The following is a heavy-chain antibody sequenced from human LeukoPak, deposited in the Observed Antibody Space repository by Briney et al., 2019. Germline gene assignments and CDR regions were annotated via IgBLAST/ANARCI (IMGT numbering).Heavy chain of an antibody. CDR3: ARRRTYGDYVRVRWFDP. D-gene: IGHD4-17*01. V-gene: IGHV4-61*09. CDR1: GGSISSGSYY. CDR2: IYTSGST. Sequence: PSETLSLTCTVSGGSISSGSYYWSWIRQPAGKGLEWIGHIYTSGSTNYNPSLKSRVTISVDTSKNQFSLKLSSVTAADTAVYYCARRRTYGDYVRVRWFDPWGQGTLVAVSS. J-gene: IGHJ5*02.